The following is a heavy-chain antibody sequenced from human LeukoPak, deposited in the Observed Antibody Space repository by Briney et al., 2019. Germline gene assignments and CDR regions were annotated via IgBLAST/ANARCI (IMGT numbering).Heavy chain of an antibody. Sequence: ASVKVSCKASGYTFTGYYMHWVRQAPGQGLEWMGWINPASGGTNYAQKFQDRVTMTRDTSISTAYMDLSSLRSDDTAVYYCARGWAAAATGYFGTWGQGTLVIVSS. CDR3: ARGWAAAATGYFGT. CDR1: GYTFTGYY. CDR2: INPASGGT. V-gene: IGHV1-2*02. J-gene: IGHJ5*02. D-gene: IGHD6-13*01.